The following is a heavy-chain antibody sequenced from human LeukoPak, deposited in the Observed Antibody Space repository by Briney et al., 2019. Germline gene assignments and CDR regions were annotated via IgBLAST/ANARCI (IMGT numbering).Heavy chain of an antibody. Sequence: SETLSLTCTVSGGSISSYYWSWIRQPLGKGLEWIGYIYYSGSTNYNPSLKSRVTISVDTSKNQFSLKLSSVTAADTAVYYCARERYDPAAYYYYGMDVWGQGTTVTVSS. CDR1: GGSISSYY. D-gene: IGHD3-16*01. CDR3: ARERYDPAAYYYYGMDV. J-gene: IGHJ6*02. CDR2: IYYSGST. V-gene: IGHV4-59*01.